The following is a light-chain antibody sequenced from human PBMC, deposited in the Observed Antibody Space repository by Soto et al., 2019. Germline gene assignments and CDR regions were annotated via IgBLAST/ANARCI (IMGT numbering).Light chain of an antibody. CDR3: QQYGSSLTWT. CDR1: QSISSY. CDR2: DAS. V-gene: IGKV3-11*01. Sequence: EIVMTQSPATLPVSPGERATLSCRASQSISSYLAWYQQKPGQAPRLLIYDASNRATGIPARFSGSGSGTDFTLTISSLEPEDLAVYYCQQYGSSLTWTFGQGTKVDIK. J-gene: IGKJ1*01.